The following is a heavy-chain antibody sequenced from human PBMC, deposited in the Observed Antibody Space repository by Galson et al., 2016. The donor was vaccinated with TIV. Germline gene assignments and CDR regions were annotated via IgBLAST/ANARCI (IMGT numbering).Heavy chain of an antibody. V-gene: IGHV1-69*06. Sequence: SVKVSCKASGGIFNSHAFSWVRQAPGQGLEWMGGIMPIFGTANYAQKFQGRLTLTAERSTTTAYMELTSLRFEDTAVYFCARPRGGVQHHYSYALDVWGQGTTVTVSS. CDR2: IMPIFGTA. CDR3: ARPRGGVQHHYSYALDV. D-gene: IGHD3-10*01. CDR1: GGIFNSHA. J-gene: IGHJ6*02.